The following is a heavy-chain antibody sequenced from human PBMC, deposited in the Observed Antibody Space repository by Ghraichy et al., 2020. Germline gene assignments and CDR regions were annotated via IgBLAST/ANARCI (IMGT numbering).Heavy chain of an antibody. CDR1: GFTFSSYA. D-gene: IGHD3-10*01. J-gene: IGHJ4*02. CDR2: ISGSGGST. V-gene: IGHV3-23*01. Sequence: GSLRLSCAASGFTFSSYAMSWVRQAPGKGLEWVSAISGSGGSTYYADSVKGRFTISRDNSKNTLYLQMNSLRAEDTAVYYCAKVRGVLLWFGELLYEDSPYYFDSWGQGTLVTVSS. CDR3: AKVRGVLLWFGELLYEDSPYYFDS.